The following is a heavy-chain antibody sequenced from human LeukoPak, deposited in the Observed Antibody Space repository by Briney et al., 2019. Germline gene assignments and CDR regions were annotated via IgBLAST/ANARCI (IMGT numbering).Heavy chain of an antibody. D-gene: IGHD3-10*01. Sequence: SETLSLTCTISGASISTGGYYWTWIRQPPGEGLEWIGYIYYTGSIDYNASLKSRLTISLETSKNRFSLKLNSVTAADTAVYYCARDHSYYFGSQTSTLDVWGQGTAVTVSS. CDR3: ARDHSYYFGSQTSTLDV. J-gene: IGHJ6*02. CDR1: GASISTGGYY. CDR2: IYYTGSI. V-gene: IGHV4-31*03.